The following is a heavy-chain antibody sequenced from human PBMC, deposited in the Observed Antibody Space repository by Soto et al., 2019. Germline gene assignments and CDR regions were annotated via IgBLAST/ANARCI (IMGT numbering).Heavy chain of an antibody. J-gene: IGHJ5*02. D-gene: IGHD2-8*01. CDR2: MNPDSGYT. V-gene: IGHV1-8*01. CDR3: ARDGIMGAMEVNWFDP. Sequence: QVQLVQSGAEVKKPGASVKVSCKASGYIFTSYDINWVRQAPGQGLEWMGWMNPDSGYTGYAQKFQGRLTMSGNISTGTAYMELSSLTSEDTAIYFCARDGIMGAMEVNWFDPWGQGTLVTVSS. CDR1: GYIFTSYD.